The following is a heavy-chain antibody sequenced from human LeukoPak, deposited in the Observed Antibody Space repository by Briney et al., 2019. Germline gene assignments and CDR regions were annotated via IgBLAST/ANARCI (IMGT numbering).Heavy chain of an antibody. CDR3: ARENRGGYFDL. J-gene: IGHJ2*01. D-gene: IGHD2/OR15-2a*01. V-gene: IGHV3-30-3*01. Sequence: GGSLRLSCAASGFTFSSYAMSWVRQAPGKGLEWVAVISYDGSNKYYADSVKGRFTISRDNSKNTLYLQMNSLRAEDTAVYYCARENRGGYFDLWGRGTLVTVSS. CDR1: GFTFSSYA. CDR2: ISYDGSNK.